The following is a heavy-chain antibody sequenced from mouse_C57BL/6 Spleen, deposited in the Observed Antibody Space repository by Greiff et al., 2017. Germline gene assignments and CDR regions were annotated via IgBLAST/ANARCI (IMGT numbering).Heavy chain of an antibody. Sequence: QVQLQQSGAELARPGASVKLSCKASGYTFTSYGISWVKQRTGQGLEWIGEIYPRSGNTYYNEKFKGKATLTADQSSSTAYMELRSLTTEDSAFYFCARGLQGDFDVWGTGTTVTVSS. CDR1: GYTFTSYG. CDR3: ARGLQGDFDV. D-gene: IGHD2-13*01. V-gene: IGHV1-81*01. J-gene: IGHJ1*03. CDR2: IYPRSGNT.